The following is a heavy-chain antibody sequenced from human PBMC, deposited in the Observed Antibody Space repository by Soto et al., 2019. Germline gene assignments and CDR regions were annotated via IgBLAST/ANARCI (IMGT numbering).Heavy chain of an antibody. CDR3: VCGGNFFIY. D-gene: IGHD3-16*01. J-gene: IGHJ4*02. CDR1: GFTFSTYW. V-gene: IGHV3-7*01. CDR2: MDQDGSET. Sequence: EVQLVESGGGLVQPGGSLRLSCASSGFTFSTYWMTWVRQPPGKGLEWVANMDQDGSETYYVDYVRGRFTVSRDNAKNSLYLKINSLRVEDTAVYYCVCGGNFFIYWGQGTLVTVSP.